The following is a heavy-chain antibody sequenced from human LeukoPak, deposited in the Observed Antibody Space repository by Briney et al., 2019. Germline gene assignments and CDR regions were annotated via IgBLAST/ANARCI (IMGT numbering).Heavy chain of an antibody. Sequence: PGGSLRLSCAASGFTFDDYAMHWVRQAPGKGLEWVSLISEDGGSTYYADSVKGRFTISRDNSKNSLYLQMNSLRIEDTALYYCATEIVGASGGFDYWGQGTLVTVSS. D-gene: IGHD1-26*01. CDR3: ATEIVGASGGFDY. V-gene: IGHV3-43*02. CDR2: ISEDGGST. J-gene: IGHJ4*02. CDR1: GFTFDDYA.